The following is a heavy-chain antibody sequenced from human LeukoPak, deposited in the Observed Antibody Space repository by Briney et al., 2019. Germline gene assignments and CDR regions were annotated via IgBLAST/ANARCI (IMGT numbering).Heavy chain of an antibody. CDR2: ISTSGGT. V-gene: IGHV4-59*01. D-gene: IGHD3-22*01. J-gene: IGHJ3*01. CDR1: GGSINTYF. CDR3: ARDGSSFDGSGSFDAFDV. Sequence: PSETLSLTCTVSGGSINTYFWSWIRQAPGKGLEWIGFISTSGGTKHNPSIKSRVTISVDTSKNQFSLKLTSLTAADTALYFCARDGSSFDGSGSFDAFDVWGRGTMVIVSS.